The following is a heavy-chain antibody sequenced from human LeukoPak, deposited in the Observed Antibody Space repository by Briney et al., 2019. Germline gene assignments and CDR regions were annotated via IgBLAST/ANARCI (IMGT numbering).Heavy chain of an antibody. D-gene: IGHD6-19*01. CDR1: GYSISSGYY. CDR3: ARGRGIAVRF. V-gene: IGHV4-61*01. Sequence: SETLSLTCTVSGYSISSGYYWTWIRQPPGKGLEWIGYIYYNGSTNYSPSLKSRVTISVDTSKNQFSLRLTSVTAADTAVYYCARGRGIAVRFWGQGTLVTVSS. CDR2: IYYNGST. J-gene: IGHJ4*02.